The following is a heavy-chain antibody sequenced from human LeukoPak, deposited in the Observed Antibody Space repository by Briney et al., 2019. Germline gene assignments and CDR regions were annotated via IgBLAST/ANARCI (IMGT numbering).Heavy chain of an antibody. CDR3: SRVMRDLRECYEI. CDR1: GFTVSSNY. Sequence: PGGSLRLSCAASGFTVSSNYMSWVRQAPGKGLEGVSIIYSGGSTYYTDSVKGRFTISRDNSKNTLYLHVNSRRDEYTAVYYCSRVMRDLRECYEIWGHGTMVTISS. V-gene: IGHV3-66*01. CDR2: IYSGGST. D-gene: IGHD2-21*02. J-gene: IGHJ3*02.